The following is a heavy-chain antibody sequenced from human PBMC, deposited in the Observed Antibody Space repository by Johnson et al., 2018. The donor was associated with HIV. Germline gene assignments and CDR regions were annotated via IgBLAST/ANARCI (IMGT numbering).Heavy chain of an antibody. J-gene: IGHJ3*02. CDR3: VRDRGWLQSIPDFFDI. CDR2: IHSGDKT. V-gene: IGHV3-66*01. D-gene: IGHD5-24*01. CDR1: GFTVRSNH. Sequence: VQLVESGGGLVQPGGSLRLSCAASGFTVRSNHISWVRQTPGKGLEWVSVIHSGDKTYYADSVKGRFTISRDNAKNSLYLQMNNLRAEDTAVYFCVRDRGWLQSIPDFFDIWGQGTMDTVSS.